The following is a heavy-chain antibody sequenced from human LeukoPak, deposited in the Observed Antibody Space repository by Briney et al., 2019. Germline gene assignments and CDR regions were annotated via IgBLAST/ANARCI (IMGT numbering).Heavy chain of an antibody. CDR1: GGSFSGYF. CDR2: INHSGST. V-gene: IGHV4-34*01. Sequence: SETLSLTCAVYGGSFSGYFWSWIRQPPGKGLEWIGEINHSGSTNYNPSLKSRVTISVDTSKNQFSLRLSSVTAADTAVYYCARVTGYMIEDYFDYWGQGTLVTVSS. D-gene: IGHD3-22*01. J-gene: IGHJ4*02. CDR3: ARVTGYMIEDYFDY.